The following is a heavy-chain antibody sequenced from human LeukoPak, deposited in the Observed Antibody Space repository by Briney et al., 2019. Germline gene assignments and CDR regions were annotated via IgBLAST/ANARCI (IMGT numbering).Heavy chain of an antibody. CDR2: ISYDGSNK. J-gene: IGHJ4*02. CDR3: ARGYYDSGGYFDY. CDR1: GFTFSNYA. D-gene: IGHD3-22*01. V-gene: IGHV3-30-3*01. Sequence: GSLRLSCAASGFTFSNYAMHWVRQAPGKGLEWVAVISYDGSNKYYADSVKGRFTISRDNPKNTLYLQMNSLRAEDTAVFYCARGYYDSGGYFDYWGQGTLVTVSS.